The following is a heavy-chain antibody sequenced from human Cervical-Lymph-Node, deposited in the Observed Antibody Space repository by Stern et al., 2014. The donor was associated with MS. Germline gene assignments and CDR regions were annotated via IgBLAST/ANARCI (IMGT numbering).Heavy chain of an antibody. CDR3: ARDSSGRDDF. CDR2: IDTDGGTT. V-gene: IGHV3-74*01. CDR1: GFTFSSYW. D-gene: IGHD6-25*01. Sequence: EVQLVESGGGLVQPGGSLRLSCAASGFTFSSYWLHWFRQATGKGMAWVSRIDTDGGTTNYADSVKGRFTISRDNAENTLYLQMNSLRAEDTAVYYCARDSSGRDDFWGQGTLVTVSS. J-gene: IGHJ4*02.